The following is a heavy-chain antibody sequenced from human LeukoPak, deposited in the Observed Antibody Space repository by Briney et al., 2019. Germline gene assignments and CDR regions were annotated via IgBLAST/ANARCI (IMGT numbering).Heavy chain of an antibody. CDR1: GGSFSGYY. J-gene: IGHJ4*02. Sequence: ASETLSLTCAVYGGSFSGYYWSWIRQPPGKGLEWIGEINHSGSTNYNPSLKSRVTISVDTSKNQFSLKLSSVTAADTAVYYCARVSGSYLGYWGQGTLVTVSS. D-gene: IGHD1-26*01. CDR2: INHSGST. V-gene: IGHV4-34*01. CDR3: ARVSGSYLGY.